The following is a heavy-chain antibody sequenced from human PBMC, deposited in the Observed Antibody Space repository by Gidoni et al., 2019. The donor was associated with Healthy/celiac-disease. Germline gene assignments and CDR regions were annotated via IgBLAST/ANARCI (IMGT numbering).Heavy chain of an antibody. D-gene: IGHD3-3*01. CDR2: INHSGST. V-gene: IGHV4-34*01. CDR1: GGSFSGYY. Sequence: QVQLQQWGAGLLKPSETLSLTCAVYGGSFSGYYWSWIRQPPGKGLEWIGEINHSGSTNYNPSLKSRVTISVDTSKNQFSLKLSSVTAADTAVYYCARAPQNYDFWSGPDWYFDLWGRGTLVTVSS. CDR3: ARAPQNYDFWSGPDWYFDL. J-gene: IGHJ2*01.